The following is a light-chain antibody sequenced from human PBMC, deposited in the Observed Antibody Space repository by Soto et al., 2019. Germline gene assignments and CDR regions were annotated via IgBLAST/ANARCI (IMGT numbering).Light chain of an antibody. V-gene: IGLV1-44*01. CDR3: AAWDDSLNGYV. Sequence: QSVLTQPPSASGTHGQRVTISCSGGSSNIGTNAVNWYQQLPGTAPKLLIYNNNQRPSGVPDRFSGSKSGTSASLAISGFQSENEADYYCAAWDDSLNGYVFGTGTKVTV. CDR1: SSNIGTNA. CDR2: NNN. J-gene: IGLJ1*01.